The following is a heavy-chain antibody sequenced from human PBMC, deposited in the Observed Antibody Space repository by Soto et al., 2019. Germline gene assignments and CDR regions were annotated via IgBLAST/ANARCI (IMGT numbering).Heavy chain of an antibody. CDR2: INQSGST. CDR3: ARTYSSGWSPFEY. Sequence: QVQLQQWGAGLLKPSETLSLTCAVYGGSFSGYYWSWIRQPPGKGLEWIGEINQSGSTNYNPSLKSRVTISVDTSKTQFSLKLTSVTAAATAVYYCARTYSSGWSPFEYWGQGTLVTVSS. D-gene: IGHD6-13*01. V-gene: IGHV4-34*01. J-gene: IGHJ4*02. CDR1: GGSFSGYY.